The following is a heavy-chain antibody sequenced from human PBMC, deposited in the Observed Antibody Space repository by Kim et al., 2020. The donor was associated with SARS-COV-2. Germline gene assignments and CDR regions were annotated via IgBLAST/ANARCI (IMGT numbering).Heavy chain of an antibody. CDR3: ARVLAYCGGDCRFDY. V-gene: IGHV1-2*02. J-gene: IGHJ4*02. D-gene: IGHD2-21*02. Sequence: KVQGRVTMTRDTSISTAYMELSRLRSDDTAVYYCARVLAYCGGDCRFDYWGQGTLVTVSS.